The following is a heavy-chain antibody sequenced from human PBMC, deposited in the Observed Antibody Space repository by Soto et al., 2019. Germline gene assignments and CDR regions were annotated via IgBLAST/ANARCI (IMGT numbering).Heavy chain of an antibody. J-gene: IGHJ4*02. CDR3: ARGVTAGVDY. Sequence: QVQLVQSGAEVREPGASVKVSCKASGYSFTSLDINWVRQTTGQGLEWMGWMQPSSGRTGYAQKFQGRVTMTRDTSINTAYMELSSLTSDDTAFYYCARGVTAGVDYWGQGTLGTDSS. D-gene: IGHD1-26*01. CDR1: GYSFTSLD. V-gene: IGHV1-8*01. CDR2: MQPSSGRT.